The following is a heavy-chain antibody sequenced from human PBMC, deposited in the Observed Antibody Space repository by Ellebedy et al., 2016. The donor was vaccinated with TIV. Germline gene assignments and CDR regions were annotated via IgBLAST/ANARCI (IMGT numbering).Heavy chain of an antibody. CDR3: ARDAADSGGKFDY. V-gene: IGHV3-53*01. D-gene: IGHD4-23*01. J-gene: IGHJ4*02. CDR2: IYSGADGGDT. Sequence: GESLKISCAASGFTVSNNYMNWVRQAPGKGLEWVSVIYSGADGGDTYYADSVKGRFTISRDNSTNTLYLQMNSLRAEDTAVYYCARDAADSGGKFDYWGQGALVTVSS. CDR1: GFTVSNNY.